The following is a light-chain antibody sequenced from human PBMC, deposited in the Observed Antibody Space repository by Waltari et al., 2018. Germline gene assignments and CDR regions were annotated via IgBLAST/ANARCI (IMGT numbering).Light chain of an antibody. CDR1: QSVSSSY. J-gene: IGKJ2*01. Sequence: EIVLTQSTGTLSLSRGERATLSCRASQSVSSSYLAWYQQKPGQAPRLLIYGASSRATGIPDRFSGSGSGTDFTLTISRLEPEDFAVYYCQQYGSSPRTFGQGTKLEIK. V-gene: IGKV3-20*01. CDR3: QQYGSSPRT. CDR2: GAS.